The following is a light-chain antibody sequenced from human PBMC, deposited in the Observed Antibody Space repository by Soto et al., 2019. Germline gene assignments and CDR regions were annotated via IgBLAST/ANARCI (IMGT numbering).Light chain of an antibody. CDR1: QSISSN. CDR2: GAS. CDR3: QQYNNWPPYT. J-gene: IGKJ2*01. V-gene: IGKV3-15*01. Sequence: EIVMTQSPDTLSVSPGERATLSCRASQSISSNLAWYQQKPGQAPRLLIYGASTRATGIPARFSGSGSGTEFKLTISSLQSEHFALYYCQQYNNWPPYTFGQGTKVDI.